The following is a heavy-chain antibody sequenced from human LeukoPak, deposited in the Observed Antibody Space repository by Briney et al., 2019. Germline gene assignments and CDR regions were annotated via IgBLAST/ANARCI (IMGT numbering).Heavy chain of an antibody. CDR1: GGSISSSSYY. V-gene: IGHV4-39*01. Sequence: SETLSLTCTVSGGSISSSSYYWGWIRQPPGKGLGWIGSIYYSGSTYYNPSLKSRVTISVDTSKNQFSLKLSSVTAADTAVYYCARLFVRAHNWFDPWGQGTLVTVSS. J-gene: IGHJ5*02. D-gene: IGHD3-10*02. CDR2: IYYSGST. CDR3: ARLFVRAHNWFDP.